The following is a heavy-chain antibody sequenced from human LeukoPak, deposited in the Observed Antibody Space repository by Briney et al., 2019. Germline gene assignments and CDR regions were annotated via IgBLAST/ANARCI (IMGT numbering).Heavy chain of an antibody. J-gene: IGHJ4*02. D-gene: IGHD1-7*01. CDR2: ISGSGGST. V-gene: IGHV3-23*01. CDR3: AKGDNWNYVGY. Sequence: GGSLRLSCAASGFMFTSYTINWVRQAPGKGLEWVSTISGSGGSTYYADSVKGRFTISRDNSKNTLYLQMNSLRAEDTAVYYCAKGDNWNYVGYWGQGTLVTVSS. CDR1: GFMFTSYT.